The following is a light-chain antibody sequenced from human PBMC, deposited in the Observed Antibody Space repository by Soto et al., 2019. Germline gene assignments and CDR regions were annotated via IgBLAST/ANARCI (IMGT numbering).Light chain of an antibody. V-gene: IGLV2-23*01. CDR1: SSDVGSYNL. Sequence: QSVLTQPASVSGSPGQSITISCTGTSSDVGSYNLVSWYQQHPGKAPKLMIYEGSKRPSGVSNRFSGSKSGNTASLTISGLQAEHEADYYCCSYAGSRTGVFGGGTKLTVL. CDR3: CSYAGSRTGV. CDR2: EGS. J-gene: IGLJ3*02.